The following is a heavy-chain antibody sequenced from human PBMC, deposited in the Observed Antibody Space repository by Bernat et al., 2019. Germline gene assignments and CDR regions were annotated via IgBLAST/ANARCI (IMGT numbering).Heavy chain of an antibody. CDR1: GGSISSSSYY. Sequence: QLQLQESGPGLVKPSETLSLTCTVSGGSISSSSYYWGWIRQPPGKGLGWIGSIYFSGSTYYNPSLKSRVTISVDTSKNQFSLKLSSVTAEDTAVYYCARGLGGVIVMPFDYWGQGTLVTVSS. CDR3: ARGLGGVIVMPFDY. J-gene: IGHJ4*02. CDR2: IYFSGST. V-gene: IGHV4-39*01. D-gene: IGHD3-16*02.